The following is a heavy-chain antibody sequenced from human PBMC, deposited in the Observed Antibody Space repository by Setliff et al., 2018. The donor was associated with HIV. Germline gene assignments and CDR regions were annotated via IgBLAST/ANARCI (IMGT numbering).Heavy chain of an antibody. V-gene: IGHV3-30*04. Sequence: PGGSLRLSCEASGFSFSSYTMNWVRQAPGKGLEWVAVILYDGSNKYYADSVKGRLTISRDNLKKRVYLQMSSLRAEDTAVYFCARDTGQLVYYFDSWSQGTLVTVSS. J-gene: IGHJ4*02. CDR3: ARDTGQLVYYFDS. CDR2: ILYDGSNK. CDR1: GFSFSSYT. D-gene: IGHD6-6*01.